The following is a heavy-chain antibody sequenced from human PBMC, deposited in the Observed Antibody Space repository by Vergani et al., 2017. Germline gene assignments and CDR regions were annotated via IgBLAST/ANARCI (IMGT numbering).Heavy chain of an antibody. V-gene: IGHV1-18*01. CDR3: ARDRSTYYDSSGYYFPFDC. Sequence: QVQLVQSGAEVKKPGASVKVSCKASGYTFTSYGISWVRQAPGQGLEWMGWISAYNGNTKYAQKLQGRVTMTTDTSTSTDYMELRSLRSDDTAVYYCARDRSTYYDSSGYYFPFDCWGQGTLVTVSS. CDR1: GYTFTSYG. J-gene: IGHJ4*02. D-gene: IGHD3-22*01. CDR2: ISAYNGNT.